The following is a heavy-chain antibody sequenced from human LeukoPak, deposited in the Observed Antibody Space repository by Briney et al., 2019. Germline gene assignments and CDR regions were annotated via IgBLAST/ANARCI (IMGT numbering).Heavy chain of an antibody. V-gene: IGHV1-2*02. CDR3: ARVSLGSPFDAFDI. CDR2: INPNSGGT. CDR1: GYTFTGYY. D-gene: IGHD1-26*01. J-gene: IGHJ3*02. Sequence: ASVKVSCTASGYTFTGYYMHWVRQAPGQGLEWIGWINPNSGGTNYAQKFQGRVTMTRDTSISTAYMELSRLRSDDTAVYYCARVSLGSPFDAFDIWGQGTMVTVSS.